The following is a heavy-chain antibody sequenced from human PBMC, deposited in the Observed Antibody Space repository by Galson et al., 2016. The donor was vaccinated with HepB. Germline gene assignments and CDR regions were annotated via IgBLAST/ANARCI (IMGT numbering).Heavy chain of an antibody. CDR2: IYHDGDT. J-gene: IGHJ4*02. CDR3: ARSIGVIEPDNRLDY. Sequence: SETLSLTCAVSGGSISSSAWWSWVRQPTGKGLEWIGEIYHDGDTNYNPSLRSRVTISVDKFKNHFSMSLTSVTAADTATYYCARSIGVIEPDNRLDYWGQGTLVPVSS. V-gene: IGHV4-4*02. CDR1: GGSISSSAW. D-gene: IGHD3-22*01.